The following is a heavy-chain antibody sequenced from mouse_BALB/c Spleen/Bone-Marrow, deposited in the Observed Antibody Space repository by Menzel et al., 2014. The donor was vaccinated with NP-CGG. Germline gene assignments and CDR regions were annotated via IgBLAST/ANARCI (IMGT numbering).Heavy chain of an antibody. J-gene: IGHJ3*01. V-gene: IGHV8-12*01. CDR2: IWWDDVK. CDR1: GFSLSNHGMG. D-gene: IGHD3-1*01. CDR3: ARKAAISGFAWVAD. Sequence: QVTLKECSPGILKPSQPLSLHCSFSGFSLSNHGMGVRWIRQPSGKGLEWLAHIWWDDVKRYNPALKSRLTISKDTSSSQVFLKIASVETAGTATYYFARKAAISGFAWVADGGQGTLVTVSA.